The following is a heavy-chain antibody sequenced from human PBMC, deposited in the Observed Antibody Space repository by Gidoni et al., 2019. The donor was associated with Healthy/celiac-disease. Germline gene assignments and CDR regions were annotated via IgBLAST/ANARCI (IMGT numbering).Heavy chain of an antibody. V-gene: IGHV4-39*01. J-gene: IGHJ6*02. CDR3: ASPFLGDTSRVKDYYYGMDV. Sequence: QLQLQESGPGLVKPSETLSLTCTVSGGSISSSSYYWGWIRQPPGKGLEWIGSIYYSGRTYYNPSLKSRVTISVDTSKNQFSLKLSSVTAADTAVYYCASPFLGDTSRVKDYYYGMDVWGQGTTVTVSS. CDR1: GGSISSSSYY. CDR2: IYYSGRT. D-gene: IGHD3-10*01.